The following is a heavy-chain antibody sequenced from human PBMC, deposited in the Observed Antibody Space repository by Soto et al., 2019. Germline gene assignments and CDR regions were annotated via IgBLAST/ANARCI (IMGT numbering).Heavy chain of an antibody. CDR1: SGSISSGNW. Sequence: QVQLQESGPGLVKPSGTLSLTCSVSSGSISSGNWWSWVRQPPGKGLEWIGEIWHGGNTNYNPSLETRVTISVDNSKNQFSLKLSSVTAADTAVYYCARAGSYCLDHWDQGTLVTVSP. CDR3: ARAGSYCLDH. D-gene: IGHD2-21*02. V-gene: IGHV4-4*02. CDR2: IWHGGNT. J-gene: IGHJ4*02.